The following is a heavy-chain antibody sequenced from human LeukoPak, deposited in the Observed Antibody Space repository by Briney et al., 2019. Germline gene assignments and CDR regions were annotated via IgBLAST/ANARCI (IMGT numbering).Heavy chain of an antibody. Sequence: PGRSLRLSCAASGFTFSSYAMHWVRQAPGKGLEWVAVISYDGSNKYYADSVKGRFTISRDNSKNTLYLQMNSLRAEDTAVYYCARGQAYYYDSSGYYSDAFDIWGQGTMVTVSP. J-gene: IGHJ3*02. CDR1: GFTFSSYA. V-gene: IGHV3-30-3*01. CDR3: ARGQAYYYDSSGYYSDAFDI. CDR2: ISYDGSNK. D-gene: IGHD3-22*01.